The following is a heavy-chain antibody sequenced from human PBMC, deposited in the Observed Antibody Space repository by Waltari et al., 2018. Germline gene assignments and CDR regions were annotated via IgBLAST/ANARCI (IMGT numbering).Heavy chain of an antibody. CDR1: GGSFGGYS. CDR2: MNPDGTT. D-gene: IGHD2-21*02. J-gene: IGHJ5*02. Sequence: QVQLQQWGAGLFKPSETLSVSCAVSGGSFGGYSWSWIRQSPGKGLQWIGEMNPDGTTNYTPSLKSRVIMSLDKSRNQFSLKLTSVTAADTAVYYCARGPKSIMTANRGGWFDPWGQGTLVTVSS. CDR3: ARGPKSIMTANRGGWFDP. V-gene: IGHV4-34*02.